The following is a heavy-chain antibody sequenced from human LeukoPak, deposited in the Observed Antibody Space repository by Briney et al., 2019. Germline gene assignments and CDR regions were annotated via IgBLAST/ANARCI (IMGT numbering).Heavy chain of an antibody. CDR1: GYTFTSYY. Sequence: ASVKVSCKASGYTFTSYYMHWVRQAPGQGLEWMGIINPSGGSTSYAQKFQGRVTMTRDTSTSTVYVELSSLRSEDTAVYYCARDLCSTSCYTNAFDIWGQGTMVTVSS. CDR3: ARDLCSTSCYTNAFDI. J-gene: IGHJ3*02. V-gene: IGHV1-46*03. CDR2: INPSGGST. D-gene: IGHD2-2*02.